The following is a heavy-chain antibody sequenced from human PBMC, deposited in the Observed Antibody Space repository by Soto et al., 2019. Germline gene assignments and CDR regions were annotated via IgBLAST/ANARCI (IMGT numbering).Heavy chain of an antibody. CDR3: ARRYGQLELLPYYYYYMDV. J-gene: IGHJ6*03. CDR2: IYYSGST. D-gene: IGHD1-7*01. V-gene: IGHV4-59*08. Sequence: QVQLQESGPGLVKPSETLSLTCTVSGGSISSYYWSWIRQPPGKGLEWIGYIYYSGSTNYNPSLKSRVTISVDTSKNQFSLKLSSVTAADTAVYYCARRYGQLELLPYYYYYMDVWGKGTTVTVSS. CDR1: GGSISSYY.